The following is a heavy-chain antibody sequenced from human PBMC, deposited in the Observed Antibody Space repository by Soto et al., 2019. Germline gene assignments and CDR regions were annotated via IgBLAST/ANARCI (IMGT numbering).Heavy chain of an antibody. CDR3: ARGGISHWAYFYYMDV. D-gene: IGHD2-21*01. Sequence: QVQLQQWGAGLLKPSETLSLTCVVSGGSLSDYFWSWIRQPPGMALEWIGEINHLGSINYNPSLKRRVTMSVDTSKNQLSLTLNSVTAADTATYYCARGGISHWAYFYYMDVWDRGTTVTVSS. J-gene: IGHJ6*03. CDR2: INHLGSI. CDR1: GGSLSDYF. V-gene: IGHV4-34*01.